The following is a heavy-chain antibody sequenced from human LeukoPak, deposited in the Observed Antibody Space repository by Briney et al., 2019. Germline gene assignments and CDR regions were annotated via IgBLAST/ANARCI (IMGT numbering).Heavy chain of an antibody. J-gene: IGHJ5*02. CDR2: INPNSGGT. V-gene: IGHV1-2*02. Sequence: ASVKASCKASGYTFTGYYMHWVRQAPGQGLEWMGWINPNSGGTNYAQKFQGRVTMTRDTSISTAYMELSRLRSDDTAVYYCARSVPAAIAFDPWGQGTLVTVSS. CDR3: ARSVPAAIAFDP. CDR1: GYTFTGYY. D-gene: IGHD2-2*01.